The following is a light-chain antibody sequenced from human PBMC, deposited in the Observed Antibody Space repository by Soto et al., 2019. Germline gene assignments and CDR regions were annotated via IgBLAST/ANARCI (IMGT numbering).Light chain of an antibody. J-gene: IGKJ5*01. Sequence: EIVLTQSPATLSLSPGERVTLSCRASQSVSNSLAWYQQKPGQPPRLLIYDVSNRATGIPARFSGSGSGTDFTLTITSLEPEDFAVYFCHQRYNWPRVTFGQRTQLEIK. CDR1: QSVSNS. CDR2: DVS. V-gene: IGKV3-11*01. CDR3: HQRYNWPRVT.